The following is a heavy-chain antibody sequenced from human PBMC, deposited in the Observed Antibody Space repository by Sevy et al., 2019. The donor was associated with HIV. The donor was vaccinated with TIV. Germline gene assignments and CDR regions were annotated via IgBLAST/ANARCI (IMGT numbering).Heavy chain of an antibody. CDR3: AGGRYDSSGSFDAFDI. CDR2: IFGDGDIT. Sequence: GGSLRLSCAASGFTFSSYAMNWVRQAPGKGLEWVSIIFGDGDITYYADSVKGRFTISRDKSKNTLYLQMHSLRAEDTAVYYCAGGRYDSSGSFDAFDIWGQGTMVTVSS. J-gene: IGHJ3*02. D-gene: IGHD3-22*01. V-gene: IGHV3-23*01. CDR1: GFTFSSYA.